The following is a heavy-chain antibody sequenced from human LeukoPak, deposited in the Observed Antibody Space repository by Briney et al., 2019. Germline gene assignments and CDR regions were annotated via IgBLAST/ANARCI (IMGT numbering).Heavy chain of an antibody. D-gene: IGHD3-22*01. CDR3: ARGRPDPQNSDYWDY. J-gene: IGHJ4*02. CDR1: RGSISTYY. V-gene: IGHV4-59*13. CDR2: IHYTGRT. Sequence: PSETLSLTCTISRGSISTYYWSWIRQTPGTTLEWIGNIHYTGRTRYNPSLESRVTMSLDTAKNEFSLRLTSMTAADSAVYYCARGRPDPQNSDYWDYLGQGILVTVSS.